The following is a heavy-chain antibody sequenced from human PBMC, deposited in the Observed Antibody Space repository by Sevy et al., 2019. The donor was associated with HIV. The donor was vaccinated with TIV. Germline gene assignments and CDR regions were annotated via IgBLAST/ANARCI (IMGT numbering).Heavy chain of an antibody. Sequence: GESLKISCQGSGYNFASYWIAWVRQMPGKGLEWMGIIFPGDSETSYSSSFQGQVTISADKFMQTAYLQWSSLKTSDTAIYYCARKDMEENWFDPWGQGTLVTVSS. CDR3: ARKDMEENWFDP. CDR2: IFPGDSET. CDR1: GYNFASYW. J-gene: IGHJ5*02. D-gene: IGHD1-1*01. V-gene: IGHV5-51*01.